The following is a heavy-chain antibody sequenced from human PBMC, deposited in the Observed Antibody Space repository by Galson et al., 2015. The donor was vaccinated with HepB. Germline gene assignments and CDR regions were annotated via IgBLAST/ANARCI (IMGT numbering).Heavy chain of an antibody. J-gene: IGHJ6*02. Sequence: SVKVSCKASGYTFTSYYMHWVRQAPGQGLEWMGIINPSGGSTSYAQKFQGRVTMTRDTSTSTVYMELSSLRSEDTAVYYCASTIWDLAYYYGMDVWGQGTTVTVSS. V-gene: IGHV1-46*01. D-gene: IGHD1-26*01. CDR1: GYTFTSYY. CDR3: ASTIWDLAYYYGMDV. CDR2: INPSGGST.